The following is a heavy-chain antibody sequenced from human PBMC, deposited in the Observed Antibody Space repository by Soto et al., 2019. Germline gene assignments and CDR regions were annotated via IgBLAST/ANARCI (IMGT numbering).Heavy chain of an antibody. V-gene: IGHV4-30-4*01. CDR2: IYYSGST. D-gene: IGHD2-21*01. Sequence: PSETLSLTCTVSGGSISSGDYYWSWIRQPPGKGLEWIGYIYYSGSTYYNPSLKSRVTISVDTSKNQFSLKLSSVTAADTAVYYCARDRTHCGGECYWFDPWGQGTLVTVSS. CDR1: GGSISSGDYY. CDR3: ARDRTHCGGECYWFDP. J-gene: IGHJ5*02.